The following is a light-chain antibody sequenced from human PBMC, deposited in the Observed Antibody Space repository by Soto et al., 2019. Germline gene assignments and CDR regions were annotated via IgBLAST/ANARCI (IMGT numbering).Light chain of an antibody. Sequence: DIQMTQCPSALSGSVGDRVTITCRASQSIETWLAWYQQAPGKAPKLLIYDASTLKTGVPSRFSGSGSGTEFTLTIGSLQPDDYATYYCQQYNSEPWTFGQGTKVDIK. CDR3: QQYNSEPWT. V-gene: IGKV1-5*01. CDR1: QSIETW. J-gene: IGKJ1*01. CDR2: DAS.